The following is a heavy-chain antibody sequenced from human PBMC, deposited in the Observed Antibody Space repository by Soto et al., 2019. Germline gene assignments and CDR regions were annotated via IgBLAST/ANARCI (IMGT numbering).Heavy chain of an antibody. V-gene: IGHV2-5*02. CDR1: GFSLSTSGVG. CDR3: AHPDQNHAFDI. J-gene: IGHJ3*02. D-gene: IGHD2-2*01. CDR2: IYWDDDK. Sequence: QITLKESGPTLVKPTQTLTLTCTFSGFSLSTSGVGVGWIRQPPGKALEWLALIYWDDDKRYSPSLKSRLTITKDTSKTQVVLTMTNMDPVDTATYFCAHPDQNHAFDIWGQGTMVTVSS.